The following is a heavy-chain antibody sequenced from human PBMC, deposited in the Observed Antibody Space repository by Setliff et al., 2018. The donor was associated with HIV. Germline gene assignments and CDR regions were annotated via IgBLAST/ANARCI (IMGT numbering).Heavy chain of an antibody. Sequence: SETLSLTCAVFGGSIGSYRWNWIRQTPGKGLEWIGEIDQSGSTNYNPSLKSRVTTSVDTSKNQFSLRLSSVTAADTAVYYCARGLGGYCSSVSCYEADHWGQGTLVTVSS. CDR2: IDQSGST. J-gene: IGHJ5*02. D-gene: IGHD2-2*01. V-gene: IGHV4-34*01. CDR3: ARGLGGYCSSVSCYEADH. CDR1: GGSIGSYR.